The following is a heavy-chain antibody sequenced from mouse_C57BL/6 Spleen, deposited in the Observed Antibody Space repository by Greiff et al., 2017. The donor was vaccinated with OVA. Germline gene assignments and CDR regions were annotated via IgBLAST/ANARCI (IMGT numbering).Heavy chain of an antibody. CDR3: TRGYYDSDYYAMDY. V-gene: IGHV1-15*01. Sequence: VQLQQSGAELVRPGASVTLSCKASGYTFTDYEMHWVKQTPVHGLEWIGAIDPETGGTAYNQKFKGKAILTADKSSSTAYMELRSLTSEDSAVYYCTRGYYDSDYYAMDYWGQGTSVTVSS. D-gene: IGHD2-4*01. J-gene: IGHJ4*01. CDR2: IDPETGGT. CDR1: GYTFTDYE.